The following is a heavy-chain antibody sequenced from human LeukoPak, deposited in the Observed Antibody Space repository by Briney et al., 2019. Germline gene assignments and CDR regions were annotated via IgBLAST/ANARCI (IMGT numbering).Heavy chain of an antibody. Sequence: GGSLRLSCAASGFTFSSYSMNWVRQAPGKGLEWVSSISSSSSYIYYADSVKGRFTISGDNAKNSLYLQMNSLRAEDTAVYYCARGPPSWSGPIDYWGQGTLVTVSS. D-gene: IGHD6-13*01. CDR3: ARGPPSWSGPIDY. CDR1: GFTFSSYS. CDR2: ISSSSSYI. V-gene: IGHV3-21*01. J-gene: IGHJ4*02.